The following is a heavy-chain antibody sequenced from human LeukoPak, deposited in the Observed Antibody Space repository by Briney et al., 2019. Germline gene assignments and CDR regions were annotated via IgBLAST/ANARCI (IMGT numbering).Heavy chain of an antibody. CDR3: AREPQLYDSSGYYLTNAFDI. Sequence: GGSLRLSCAAPGFTFSNYNMNWVRQAPGKGLEWISSITSSSSYKFYADSVKGRFTISRDNAKNSLYLQMNSLRAEDTAVYYCAREPQLYDSSGYYLTNAFDIWGQGTMVTVSS. CDR2: ITSSSSYK. CDR1: GFTFSNYN. J-gene: IGHJ3*02. V-gene: IGHV3-21*01. D-gene: IGHD3-22*01.